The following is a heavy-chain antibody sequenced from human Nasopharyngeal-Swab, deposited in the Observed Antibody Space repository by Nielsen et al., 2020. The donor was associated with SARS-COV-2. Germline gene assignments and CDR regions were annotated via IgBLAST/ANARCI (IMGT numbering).Heavy chain of an antibody. J-gene: IGHJ4*02. CDR1: GFTVSSNY. D-gene: IGHD1-26*01. Sequence: GESLKISCAASGFTVSSNYMNWVRQAPGKGLEWVSVFYSGGSTYHADSVKGRLTISRDNAKNTLYLQINTLTGEDTAVYHCARGSGPHGSWDYWGQGTLVTVSS. CDR3: ARGSGPHGSWDY. CDR2: FYSGGST. V-gene: IGHV3-66*01.